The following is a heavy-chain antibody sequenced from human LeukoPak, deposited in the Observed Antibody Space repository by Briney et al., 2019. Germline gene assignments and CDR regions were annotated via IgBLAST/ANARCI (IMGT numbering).Heavy chain of an antibody. Sequence: GRSLRLSCAASGFTFSSYSMNWVRQAPGKGLEWMAVVSYDGNKHYYADSGKGRFTISRDNSKDTLYLQMNSLRAEDTAVYYCAREQGVWPCQGGGGAFGVWGQGTTVTVSS. J-gene: IGHJ6*01. CDR2: VSYDGNKH. D-gene: IGHD3-16*01. CDR3: AREQGVWPCQGGGGAFGV. CDR1: GFTFSSYS. V-gene: IGHV3-30*03.